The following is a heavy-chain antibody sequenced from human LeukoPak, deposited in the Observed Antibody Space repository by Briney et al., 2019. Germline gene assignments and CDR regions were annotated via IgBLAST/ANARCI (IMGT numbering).Heavy chain of an antibody. CDR2: ISYSGST. J-gene: IGHJ3*02. D-gene: IGHD2-21*01. CDR3: AREERVGIGGAFDI. CDR1: GGSFSNSY. Sequence: PSETLSLTCTVSGGSFSNSYWNWIRQPPGKGLEWIGYISYSGSTYYNPSLKSRVTISVDTSKKQFSLKLSSVTAVDTAVYYCAREERVGIGGAFDIWGQGTMVTVSS. V-gene: IGHV4-59*01.